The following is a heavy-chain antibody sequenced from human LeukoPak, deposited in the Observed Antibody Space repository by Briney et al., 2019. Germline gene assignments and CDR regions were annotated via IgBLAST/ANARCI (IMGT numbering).Heavy chain of an antibody. D-gene: IGHD2-15*01. V-gene: IGHV3-30-3*01. CDR1: GFTFSSYA. CDR3: AKHGGGSCYSGFGY. CDR2: ISYDGSNK. Sequence: GGSLRLSCAASGFTFSSYAMHWVRQAPGKGLEWVAVISYDGSNKYYADSVKGRFTISRDKSKNTLYLQINSLRAEDTAVYYCAKHGGGSCYSGFGYWGQGTLVTVSS. J-gene: IGHJ4*02.